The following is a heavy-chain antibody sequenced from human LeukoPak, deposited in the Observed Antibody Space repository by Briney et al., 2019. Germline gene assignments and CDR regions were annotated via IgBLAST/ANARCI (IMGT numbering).Heavy chain of an antibody. CDR3: AKILGGSSSPKFDY. V-gene: IGHV3-9*01. D-gene: IGHD6-6*01. J-gene: IGHJ4*02. CDR1: GFTFGDCA. Sequence: PGGSLRLSCAASGFTFGDCAMHWVRQAPGKGLEWVSGISWNSGSIGYADSVKGRFTISRDNSKNTLYLQMNSLRAEDTAVYYCAKILGGSSSPKFDYWGQGTLVTVSS. CDR2: ISWNSGSI.